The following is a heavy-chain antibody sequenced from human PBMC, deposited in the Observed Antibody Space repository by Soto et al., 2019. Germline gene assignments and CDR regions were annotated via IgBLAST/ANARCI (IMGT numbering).Heavy chain of an antibody. CDR2: IYYSGST. J-gene: IGHJ6*02. CDR3: ARAPRNRITMVRGVADGMDV. V-gene: IGHV4-61*01. D-gene: IGHD3-10*01. Sequence: SETLSLTCTVSGGSVSSGRYYWSWIRQPPGKGLEWIGYIYYSGSTNYNPSLKSRVTISVDTSKNQFSLKLSSVTAADTAVYYCARAPRNRITMVRGVADGMDVWGQGTTVTVSS. CDR1: GGSVSSGRYY.